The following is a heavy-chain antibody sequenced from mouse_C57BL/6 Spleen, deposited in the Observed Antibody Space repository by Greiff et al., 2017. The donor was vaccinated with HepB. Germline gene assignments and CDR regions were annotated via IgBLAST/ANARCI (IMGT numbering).Heavy chain of an antibody. CDR3: AATERFAY. CDR1: GYTFTSYW. Sequence: QVQLQQPGAELVKPGASVKLSCKASGYTFTSYWMQWVKQRPGQGLEWIGEIDPSDSYTNYNQKFKGKATLTVDSSSSTAYMQLSSLTSEDSAVYYCAATERFAYWGQGTLVTVSA. D-gene: IGHD1-1*01. V-gene: IGHV1-50*01. CDR2: IDPSDSYT. J-gene: IGHJ3*01.